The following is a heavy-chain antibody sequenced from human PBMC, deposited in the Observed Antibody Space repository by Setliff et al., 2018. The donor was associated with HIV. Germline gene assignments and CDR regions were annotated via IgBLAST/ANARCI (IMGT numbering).Heavy chain of an antibody. CDR1: GGTFNNYT. D-gene: IGHD2-8*01. V-gene: IGHV1-69*04. J-gene: IGHJ3*02. Sequence: SVKVSCKASGGTFNNYTITWVRQAPGQGLEWMGRIIPILGMTNYAQKFQGRVTITADKSTSTAYMELNSLRSEDTAMYYCARDLGYCTNGAGPLTAEGAFDIWGQGTMVTVSS. CDR3: ARDLGYCTNGAGPLTAEGAFDI. CDR2: IIPILGMT.